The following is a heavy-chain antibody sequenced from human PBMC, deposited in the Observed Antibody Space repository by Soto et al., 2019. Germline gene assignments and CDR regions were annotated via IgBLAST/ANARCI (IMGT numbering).Heavy chain of an antibody. J-gene: IGHJ6*02. CDR2: TSYEGSNT. CDR3: XRVTPGNNLYYFSGLDF. Sequence: PGGSLRLSCVASGFSFDTYGIHWVRQAPGKGLQWVALTSYEGSNTYYADSVRGRFTISRDNSKNTLYLQMNTLRPEDTGVYYCXRVTPGNNLYYFSGLDFWGQGTSVTVSS. V-gene: IGHV3-30-3*01. CDR1: GFSFDTYG. D-gene: IGHD1-1*01.